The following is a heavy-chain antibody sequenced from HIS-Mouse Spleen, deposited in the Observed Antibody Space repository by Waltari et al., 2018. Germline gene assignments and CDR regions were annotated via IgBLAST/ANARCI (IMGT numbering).Heavy chain of an antibody. J-gene: IGHJ3*02. CDR1: GGSFSGYY. D-gene: IGHD1-1*01. CDR2: TKHSGST. CDR3: ARGRFHSWNDAFDI. Sequence: QVQLQQWGAGLLKPSETLSLTCAVYGGSFSGYYWSWIRQPPGKGLGWIGETKHSGSTKYNPSLKSRVTISVDTSKNQFSLKLSSVTAADTAVYYCARGRFHSWNDAFDIWGQGTMVTVSS. V-gene: IGHV4-34*01.